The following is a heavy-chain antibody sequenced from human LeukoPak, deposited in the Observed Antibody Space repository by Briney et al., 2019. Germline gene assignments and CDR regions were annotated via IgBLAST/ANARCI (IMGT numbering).Heavy chain of an antibody. CDR1: GFTFSSYS. CDR2: ISSSSSYI. V-gene: IGHV3-21*01. J-gene: IGHJ4*02. D-gene: IGHD3-22*01. Sequence: WGSPRLSCAASGFTFSSYSMNWVRQAPGKGLEWVSSISSSSSYIYYADSVKGRFTISRDNAKNSLYLQMNSLRAEDTAVYYCARGITMIVSVGGYYFDYWGQGTLVTVSS. CDR3: ARGITMIVSVGGYYFDY.